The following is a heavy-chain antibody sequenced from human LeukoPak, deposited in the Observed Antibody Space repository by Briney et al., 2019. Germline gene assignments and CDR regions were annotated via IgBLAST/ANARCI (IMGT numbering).Heavy chain of an antibody. CDR3: ARPNIGDFWSGYRYAFDI. Sequence: SETLSLTXAVYGGSFSGYYWSWIRQPPGKGLEWIGEIKHSGSTNYNPSLMSRRTIFVSNTKKQFSLQLMTVPAADTSVYYCARPNIGDFWSGYRYAFDIWGQGTMVTVSS. J-gene: IGHJ3*02. CDR2: IKHSGST. V-gene: IGHV4-34*01. D-gene: IGHD3-3*01. CDR1: GGSFSGYY.